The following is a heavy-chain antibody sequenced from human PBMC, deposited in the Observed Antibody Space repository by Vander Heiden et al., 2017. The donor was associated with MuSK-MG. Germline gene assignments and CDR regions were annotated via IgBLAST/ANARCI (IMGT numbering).Heavy chain of an antibody. CDR3: ARVVTTFLWYFDL. Sequence: QVLLVQSGAEVKKPGRPVQFSCEAYGYTFTRYGISWVRQAPGQGLEWMGGISAYNGTTNYAQKLQRRVTMTTDTSTSTAYMELRSLRSDDTAVYYCARVVTTFLWYFDLWGRGTLVTVSS. CDR1: GYTFTRYG. CDR2: ISAYNGTT. V-gene: IGHV1-18*01. J-gene: IGHJ2*01.